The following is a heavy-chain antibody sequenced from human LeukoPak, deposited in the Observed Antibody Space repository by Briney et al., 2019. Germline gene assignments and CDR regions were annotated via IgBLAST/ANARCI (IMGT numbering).Heavy chain of an antibody. CDR1: GVIFRTYW. V-gene: IGHV3-74*01. Sequence: GGSLRLSCAASGVIFRTYWMHRVRQAPGKGLVWVSRINLEGSSTNYADSVKGRFTISRDNAKNTLYLQMYSLRAEDTALYYCARDPIGYSYIDYWGQGTLVTVSS. J-gene: IGHJ4*02. CDR2: INLEGSST. D-gene: IGHD5-18*01. CDR3: ARDPIGYSYIDY.